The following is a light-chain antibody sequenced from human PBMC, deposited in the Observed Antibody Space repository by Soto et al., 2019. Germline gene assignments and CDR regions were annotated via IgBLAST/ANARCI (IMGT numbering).Light chain of an antibody. CDR3: QQYNTYWT. CDR2: DAS. J-gene: IGKJ1*01. CDR1: QTISTW. Sequence: DIQMTQSPSTLSASVGDRVTIICRASQTISTWLAWYQQKPGKAPKLLMYDASRLESGVPSRFSGSGSGTEFTLTISSLQPDDFATYDCQQYNTYWTFGQGTKVEIK. V-gene: IGKV1-5*02.